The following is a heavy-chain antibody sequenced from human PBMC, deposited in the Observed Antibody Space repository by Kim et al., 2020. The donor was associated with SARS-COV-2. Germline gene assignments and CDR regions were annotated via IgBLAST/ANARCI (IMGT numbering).Heavy chain of an antibody. Sequence: SETLSLTCAVYGGSFSGYYWSWIRQPPGKGLEWIGEINHSGSTNYNPSLKSRVTISVDTSKNQFSLKLSSVTAADTAVYYCARHSSGWYGGRNWYFDLWGRGTLVTVSS. D-gene: IGHD6-19*01. CDR3: ARHSSGWYGGRNWYFDL. V-gene: IGHV4-34*01. CDR1: GGSFSGYY. CDR2: INHSGST. J-gene: IGHJ2*01.